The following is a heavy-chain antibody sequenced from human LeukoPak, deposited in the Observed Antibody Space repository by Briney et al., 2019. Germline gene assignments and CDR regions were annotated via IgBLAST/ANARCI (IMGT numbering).Heavy chain of an antibody. Sequence: PGGSLRLSCAASGFTFSSYTMSWVRQAPGKGLEWVANIKEDGSEEYYVDSVKGRFTISRDNAKNSLYLQMNRLRAEDTAVYYCATYKNGYKRRYFDYWGRGTLVTVSS. J-gene: IGHJ4*02. CDR3: ATYKNGYKRRYFDY. D-gene: IGHD5-24*01. V-gene: IGHV3-7*01. CDR2: IKEDGSEE. CDR1: GFTFSSYT.